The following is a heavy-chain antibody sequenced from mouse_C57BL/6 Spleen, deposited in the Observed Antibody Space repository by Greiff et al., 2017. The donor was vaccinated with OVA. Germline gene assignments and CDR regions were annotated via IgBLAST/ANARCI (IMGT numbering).Heavy chain of an antibody. CDR2: IDPEDGDT. Sequence: DVQLQQSGAELVRPGASVKLSCTASGFNIKDYYMHWVKQRPEQGLEWIGRIDPEDGDTEYAPKFQGKATMTADTSSNTAYLQLSSLTSEDTAVYYCTGNYYGSSFDYWGQGTTLTVSS. D-gene: IGHD1-1*01. CDR3: TGNYYGSSFDY. CDR1: GFNIKDYY. J-gene: IGHJ2*01. V-gene: IGHV14-1*01.